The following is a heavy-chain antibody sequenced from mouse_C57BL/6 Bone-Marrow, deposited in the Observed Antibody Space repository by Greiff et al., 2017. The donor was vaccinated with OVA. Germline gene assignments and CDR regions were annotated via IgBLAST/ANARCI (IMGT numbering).Heavy chain of an antibody. V-gene: IGHV1-22*01. Sequence: VQLQQSGPELVKPGASVKMSCKASGYTFTDYNMHWVKQSHGKSLEWIGYINPNNGGTSYNQKFKGKATLTVNKSSSTAYMELRSLTSEDSAVYYCARTVVPWDYAMDDWGQGTSVTVSS. CDR3: ARTVVPWDYAMDD. J-gene: IGHJ4*01. CDR1: GYTFTDYN. CDR2: INPNNGGT. D-gene: IGHD1-1*01.